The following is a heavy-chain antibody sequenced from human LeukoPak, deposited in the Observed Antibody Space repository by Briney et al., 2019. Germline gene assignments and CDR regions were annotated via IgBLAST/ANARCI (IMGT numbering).Heavy chain of an antibody. CDR1: GGSFSGYY. V-gene: IGHV4-34*01. Sequence: SETLSLTCAVYGGSFSGYYWSWIRQPPGKGLEWIGEINHSGSTNYNPSLKSRVTISVDTSKNQFSLKLSSVTAADTAVYYCARGKYSWFGELLYYFDYWGQGTLVTVSS. CDR2: INHSGST. J-gene: IGHJ4*02. D-gene: IGHD3-10*01. CDR3: ARGKYSWFGELLYYFDY.